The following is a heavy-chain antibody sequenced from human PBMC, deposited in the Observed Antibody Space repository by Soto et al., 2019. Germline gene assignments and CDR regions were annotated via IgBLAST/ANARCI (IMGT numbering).Heavy chain of an antibody. CDR3: ESYKKTIFGVAVLDY. Sequence: PSETLSLTCTVSGGSISSGCYYWSWIRQHPGKGLEWIGYIYYAWSTYYNPSLKSRVTISVDTSKHQFSLKLSSVTAADTAVYYGESYKKTIFGVAVLDYGRQGTLVTVS. CDR1: GGSISSGCYY. J-gene: IGHJ4*02. D-gene: IGHD3-3*01. V-gene: IGHV4-31*03. CDR2: IYYAWST.